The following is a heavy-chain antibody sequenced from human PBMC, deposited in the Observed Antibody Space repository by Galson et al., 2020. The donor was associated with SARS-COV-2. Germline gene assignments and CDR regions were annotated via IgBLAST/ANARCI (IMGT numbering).Heavy chain of an antibody. Sequence: SETLSLTCTVSGGSISSGGYYWSWIRQHPGKGLEWIGYIYYSGSTYYNPSLKSRVTISVDTSKNQFSLKLSSVTAADTAVYYCARAWVPLGNWFDPWGQGTLVTVSS. CDR2: IYYSGST. J-gene: IGHJ5*02. CDR1: GGSISSGGYY. CDR3: ARAWVPLGNWFDP. V-gene: IGHV4-31*03. D-gene: IGHD3-16*01.